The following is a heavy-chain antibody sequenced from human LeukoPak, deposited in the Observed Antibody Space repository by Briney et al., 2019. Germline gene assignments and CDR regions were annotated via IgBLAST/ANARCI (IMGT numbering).Heavy chain of an antibody. CDR3: ARQPYYGGNSWYFDY. J-gene: IGHJ4*02. Sequence: TSQTLSLTCTVSSGSIRSDGYYWSWIRQHPGKGLEWIGYIYYTGSAYYNPSLRSRVTISVDTSKNQFSLRLSSVTAADTAVYYCARQPYYGGNSWYFDYWGQGTLVTVSS. V-gene: IGHV4-31*03. CDR2: IYYTGSA. D-gene: IGHD4-23*01. CDR1: SGSIRSDGYY.